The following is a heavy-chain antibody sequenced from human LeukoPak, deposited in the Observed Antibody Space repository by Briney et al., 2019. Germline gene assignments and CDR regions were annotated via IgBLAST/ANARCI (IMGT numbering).Heavy chain of an antibody. CDR3: ARVRDGDYVDY. D-gene: IGHD4-17*01. Sequence: PGGSLRLSCVVSGFTFSSYAMSWVRQAPGKGLEWVSGISGSGDNTYYADSVKGRFTISRDNSKNTLYVQMNSLGTEDTAAYYCARVRDGDYVDYWGQGTLVTVSS. CDR1: GFTFSSYA. J-gene: IGHJ4*02. V-gene: IGHV3-23*01. CDR2: ISGSGDNT.